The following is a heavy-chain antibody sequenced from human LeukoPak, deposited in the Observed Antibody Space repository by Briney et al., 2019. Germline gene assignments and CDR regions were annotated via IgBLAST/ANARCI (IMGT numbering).Heavy chain of an antibody. CDR1: GYTFTVYY. V-gene: IGHV1-2*02. Sequence: ASANVSCKASGYTFTVYYMHWVRHAPGQGHEWMGWINPNSGGTNYAQKFQGRVTMTRDTSISTAYMELSRLRSDDTAVYYCANRRDGYNSGFDYWGQGTLVTVSS. D-gene: IGHD5-24*01. J-gene: IGHJ4*02. CDR2: INPNSGGT. CDR3: ANRRDGYNSGFDY.